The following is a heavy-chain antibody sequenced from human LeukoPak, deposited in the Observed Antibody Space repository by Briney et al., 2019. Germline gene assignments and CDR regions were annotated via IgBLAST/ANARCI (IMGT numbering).Heavy chain of an antibody. Sequence: NPSETLSLTCTVSGGSISSGSYYWSWIRQPAGKGLEWIGRIYTSGSTNYNPSLKSRVTISVDTSKNQFSLKLSSVTAADTAVYYCASERVGKSSSWYPSDYWGQGTLVTVSS. J-gene: IGHJ4*02. CDR3: ASERVGKSSSWYPSDY. V-gene: IGHV4-61*02. CDR1: GGSISSGSYY. CDR2: IYTSGST. D-gene: IGHD6-13*01.